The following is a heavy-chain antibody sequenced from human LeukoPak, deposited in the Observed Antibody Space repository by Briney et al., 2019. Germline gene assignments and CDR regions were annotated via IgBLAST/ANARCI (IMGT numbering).Heavy chain of an antibody. CDR2: INSDGSST. D-gene: IGHD1-26*01. CDR3: ARERGAYYFDY. Sequence: GGSLRLSCAASGFTFSSYWMHWVRQAPGKGLVWVSRINSDGSSTSYADSVKGRFTISRDNAKNTLYLQMNSLRAEDTALYYCARERGAYYFDYWGQGTLVTVSS. V-gene: IGHV3-74*01. CDR1: GFTFSSYW. J-gene: IGHJ4*02.